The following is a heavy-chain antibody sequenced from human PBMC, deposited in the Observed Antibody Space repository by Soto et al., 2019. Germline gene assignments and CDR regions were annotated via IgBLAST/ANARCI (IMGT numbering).Heavy chain of an antibody. D-gene: IGHD4-4*01. J-gene: IGHJ1*01. CDR2: IYWNDEK. Sequence: QITLRESGPTVVKPTETLTLTCSFSGFSLSTSGMNVGWIRQPPGKALEWLALIYWNDEKRYSPSMKDRLTNTKDTSKNEEVHTLTNMEPVDSSTYYCAQRTRDLQSAYFQYWGQGTLVKVSS. CDR3: AQRTRDLQSAYFQY. V-gene: IGHV2-5*01. CDR1: GFSLSTSGMN.